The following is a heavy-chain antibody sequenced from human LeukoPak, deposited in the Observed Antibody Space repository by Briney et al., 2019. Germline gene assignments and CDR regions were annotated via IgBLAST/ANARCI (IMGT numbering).Heavy chain of an antibody. J-gene: IGHJ4*02. D-gene: IGHD3-22*01. CDR2: INPNSGGT. V-gene: IGHV1-2*02. CDR3: ARVVTYYYDSSGYYFDY. Sequence: GASVKVSCKASGYTFTGYYMHWVRQAPGQGLEWMGWINPNSGGTNYAQKFQGRVTMTRDTSISTAYMELSRLRSDDTAVYYCARVVTYYYDSSGYYFDYWGQGTLVTVSS. CDR1: GYTFTGYY.